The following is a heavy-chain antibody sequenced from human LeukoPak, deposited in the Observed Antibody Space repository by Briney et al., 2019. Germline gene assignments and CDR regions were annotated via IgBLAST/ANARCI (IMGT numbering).Heavy chain of an antibody. J-gene: IGHJ5*02. CDR3: ARACCKIRGTIRNWFDP. Sequence: ASVNVSCKASAYTFSSYDINWVRQAAGQGLEWMGWMNPNSGNTGYAQKFQGRVIMTMNTSITTAYMELTGLTSEDTAVYYCARACCKIRGTIRNWFDPWGQGTLVTVSS. D-gene: IGHD3-10*01. CDR2: MNPNSGNT. V-gene: IGHV1-8*01. CDR1: AYTFSSYD.